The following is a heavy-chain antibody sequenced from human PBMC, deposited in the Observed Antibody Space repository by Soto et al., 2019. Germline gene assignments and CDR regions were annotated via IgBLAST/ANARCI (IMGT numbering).Heavy chain of an antibody. CDR2: ISYDGSNK. V-gene: IGHV3-30*18. J-gene: IGHJ6*02. Sequence: GGSLRLSCAASGFTFSSYGMHWVRQAPGKGLEWVAVISYDGSNKYYADSVKGRFTISRDNSKNTLYLQMNSLRAEDTAVYYCAKDMKPAPYGMDVWRQGTTVTVS. CDR3: AKDMKPAPYGMDV. D-gene: IGHD3-16*01. CDR1: GFTFSSYG.